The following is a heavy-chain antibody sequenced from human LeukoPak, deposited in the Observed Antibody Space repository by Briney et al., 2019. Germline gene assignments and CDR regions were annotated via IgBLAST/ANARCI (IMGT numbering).Heavy chain of an antibody. CDR3: AIHPDDYVWGRYRYYFDY. D-gene: IGHD3-16*02. V-gene: IGHV4-39*01. J-gene: IGHJ4*02. CDR1: RGSISSSSYY. Sequence: SETLSLTCTVSRGSISSSSYYWGWLRQPPGTGLEWLGSIYYSGSTYYNPSLKSRVTISLHTSKNQFSLKLSSVTAADTAVYYCAIHPDDYVWGRYRYYFDYWGQGTLVTVSS. CDR2: IYYSGST.